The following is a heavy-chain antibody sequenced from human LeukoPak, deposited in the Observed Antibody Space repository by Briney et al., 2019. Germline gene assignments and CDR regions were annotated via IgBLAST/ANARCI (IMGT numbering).Heavy chain of an antibody. D-gene: IGHD3-22*01. J-gene: IGHJ3*02. CDR2: IYYSGST. CDR1: GGSFSSGDYY. CDR3: ARGIRGYYYGTSGYSGGGFDI. V-gene: IGHV4-30-4*01. Sequence: TSETLSLTCSVSGGSFSSGDYYLTWLRQPQGQGLEWIGHIYYSGSTYYNPSLKSRVTMSVDTSKNQFSLNLSSVTAADTAVYYCARGIRGYYYGTSGYSGGGFDIWGQGTMVTVSS.